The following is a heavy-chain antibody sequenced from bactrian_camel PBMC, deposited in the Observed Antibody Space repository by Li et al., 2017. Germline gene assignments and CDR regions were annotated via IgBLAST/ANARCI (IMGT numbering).Heavy chain of an antibody. CDR1: GDTISRYC. D-gene: IGHD3*01. Sequence: VESGGGSVQVGGSLRLSCVASGDTISRYCMGWFRQIPDKEREGVAGIESDGATTYADSVKGRFTISKDNAKNTLYLQMNSLKPEDTAIYYCAADQSRNDCYQGVYRDNVSGMDYWGKGTQVTVS. V-gene: IGHV3S53*01. J-gene: IGHJ7*01. CDR2: IESDGAT.